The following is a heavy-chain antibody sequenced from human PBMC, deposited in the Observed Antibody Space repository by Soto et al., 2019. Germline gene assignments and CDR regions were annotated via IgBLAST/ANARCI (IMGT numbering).Heavy chain of an antibody. Sequence: GGSLRLSCAASGFTFSSYDMHWVRQATGKGLEWVSAIGTAGDTYYPGSVKGRFTISRENAKNSLYLQMNSLRAGDTAVYYCARATAMPLYYYYYMDVWGKGTTVTVSS. V-gene: IGHV3-13*01. CDR3: ARATAMPLYYYYYMDV. CDR1: GFTFSSYD. D-gene: IGHD2-2*01. J-gene: IGHJ6*03. CDR2: IGTAGDT.